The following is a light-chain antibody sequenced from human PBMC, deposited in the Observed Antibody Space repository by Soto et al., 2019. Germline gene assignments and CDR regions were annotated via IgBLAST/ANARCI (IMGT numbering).Light chain of an antibody. CDR1: QTISGW. V-gene: IGKV1-5*03. Sequence: DVQMTQSPSTLSASVGDRVIITCRASQTISGWLAWYQQKPGKAPKLLIYKTSTLESGVPSRFSGSGSGTEFALTISSLQPDDSASYYCQQYNSYTSFGQGTKLEIK. J-gene: IGKJ2*01. CDR3: QQYNSYTS. CDR2: KTS.